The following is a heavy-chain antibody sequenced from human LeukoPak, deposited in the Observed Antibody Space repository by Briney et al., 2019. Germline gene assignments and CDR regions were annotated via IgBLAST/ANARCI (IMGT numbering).Heavy chain of an antibody. CDR2: LYSSGPT. CDR1: GLSISSNY. CDR3: ARESSRYSGYDHFDY. Sequence: SGGSLRLSCAAAGLSISSNYMTWVRQAPGKGLEWVSVLYSSGPTYYADSVKGRFTISSDNSKNTVYLQMNSLRAEDTAVYYCARESSRYSGYDHFDYWGQGTLVTVSS. J-gene: IGHJ4*02. V-gene: IGHV3-53*01. D-gene: IGHD5-12*01.